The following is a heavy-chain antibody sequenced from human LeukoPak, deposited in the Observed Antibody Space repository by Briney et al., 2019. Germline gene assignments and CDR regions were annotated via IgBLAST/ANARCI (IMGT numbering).Heavy chain of an antibody. D-gene: IGHD2-15*01. J-gene: IGHJ5*02. CDR3: VRGGESTWS. V-gene: IGHV3-74*01. CDR1: GFTFSSYW. CDR2: INNDGSGT. Sequence: GGSLRLFCAASGFTFSSYWMHWVRQAPGKGPVWVSRINNDGSGTTYADSVKGRFTISRDDAKNTLYLQMNSLRAEDTAVYYCVRGGESTWSWGQGTLVTVSS.